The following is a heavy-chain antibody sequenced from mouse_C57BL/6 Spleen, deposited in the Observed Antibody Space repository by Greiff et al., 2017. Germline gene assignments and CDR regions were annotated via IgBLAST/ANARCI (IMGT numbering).Heavy chain of an antibody. J-gene: IGHJ2*01. CDR1: GYTFTSYW. CDR2: IDPSDSET. CDR3: ARSPAAQATEYYCDY. Sequence: VQLQQPGAELVRPGSSVKLSCKASGYTFTSYWMHWVKQRPIQGLEWIGNIDPSDSETHYNQKFKDKATLTVDKSSSTAYMQSSSLTSEDSAVYDCARSPAAQATEYYCDYWGKGTTLTVSS. V-gene: IGHV1-52*01. D-gene: IGHD3-2*02.